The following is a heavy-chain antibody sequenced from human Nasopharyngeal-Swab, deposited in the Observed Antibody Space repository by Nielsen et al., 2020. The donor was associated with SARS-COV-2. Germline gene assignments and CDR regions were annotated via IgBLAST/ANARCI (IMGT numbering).Heavy chain of an antibody. CDR1: GGSISSGSNY. Sequence: SETLSLTCTVSGGSISSGSNYWSWIRQPAGKGLEWSGRIYTSGSTNYNPSLKSRVTISVDTSKNQFSLKLSSVAAADTAVYYCARDLYWGIFDYWGQGTLVTVSS. V-gene: IGHV4-61*02. D-gene: IGHD3-16*01. CDR3: ARDLYWGIFDY. CDR2: IYTSGST. J-gene: IGHJ4*02.